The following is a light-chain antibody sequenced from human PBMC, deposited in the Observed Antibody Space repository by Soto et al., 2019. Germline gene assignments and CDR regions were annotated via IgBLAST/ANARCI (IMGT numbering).Light chain of an antibody. CDR1: QGISDY. V-gene: IGKV1-27*01. J-gene: IGKJ3*01. CDR3: SRYTSVPFT. CDR2: GAS. Sequence: DIQMTQSPSSLSASVGDRVTITCRASQGISDYLAWYQQKPGKAPKLLIYGASTLKSGVPSRFSGSGSGTDFTLTINSLQPEDVATYYCSRYTSVPFTFGPGTKVDIK.